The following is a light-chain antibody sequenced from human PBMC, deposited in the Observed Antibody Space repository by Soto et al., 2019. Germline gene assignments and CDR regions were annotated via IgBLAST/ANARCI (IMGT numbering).Light chain of an antibody. Sequence: DIQMTQSPSSLSASVGDRVTITCRASQSISSYLNWYQQKPGKAPKLLIYAASSLQSGVPPRFSGSGSGTDFTLTISSLQPDDFATYYCQQSYSTPTFGQGTKLEIK. CDR2: AAS. V-gene: IGKV1-39*01. CDR1: QSISSY. J-gene: IGKJ2*01. CDR3: QQSYSTPT.